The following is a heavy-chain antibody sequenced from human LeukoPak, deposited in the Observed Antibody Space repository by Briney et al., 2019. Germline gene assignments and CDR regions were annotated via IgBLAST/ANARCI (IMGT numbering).Heavy chain of an antibody. CDR1: GFTVSSRY. J-gene: IGHJ4*02. Sequence: GGSLRLSCAAPGFTVSSRYINWVRQAPGKGLEWVSLIYGSTSADYADSVKGRFTISRDNSMNTVYLQMNSLRAEDTAIYYCARLNFGDDYWGQGTLVAVSS. CDR2: IYGSTSA. CDR3: ARLNFGDDY. V-gene: IGHV3-66*01. D-gene: IGHD4-17*01.